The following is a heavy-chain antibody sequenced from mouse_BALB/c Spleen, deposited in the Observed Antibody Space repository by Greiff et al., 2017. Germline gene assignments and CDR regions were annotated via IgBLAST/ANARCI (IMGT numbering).Heavy chain of an antibody. CDR1: GFTFSSYG. CDR3: ARNTPGSYYFDY. V-gene: IGHV5-6*02. J-gene: IGHJ2*01. CDR2: ISSGGSYT. Sequence: DVKLVESGGDLVKPGGSLKLSCAASGFTFSSYGMSWVRQTPDKRLEWVATISSGGSYTYYPDSVKGRFTISRDNAKNTLYLQMSSLKSEDTAMYYCARNTPGSYYFDYWGQGTTLTVSS. D-gene: IGHD5-1-1*01.